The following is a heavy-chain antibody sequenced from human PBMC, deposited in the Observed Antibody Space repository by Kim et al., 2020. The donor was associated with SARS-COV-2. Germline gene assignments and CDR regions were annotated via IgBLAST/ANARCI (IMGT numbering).Heavy chain of an antibody. CDR2: T. V-gene: IGHV4-59*09. J-gene: IGHJ3*02. D-gene: IGHD6-13*01. CDR3: ARGMQLGAFDI. Sequence: TNYSPSLKSRVTISVDTYKNQFSLKLSSVTASDTAVYYCARGMQLGAFDIWGQGTMVTVSS.